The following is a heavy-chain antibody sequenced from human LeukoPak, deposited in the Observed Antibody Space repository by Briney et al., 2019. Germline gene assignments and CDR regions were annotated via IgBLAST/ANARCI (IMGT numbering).Heavy chain of an antibody. Sequence: GGSLRLSCAGSGFIFSNYGMHWVRQAPGKGLEWVAVIWYDGSNKYYADSVKGQFTISRDNSKNTLYLQMNSLRAEDTAVYYCAREGIAAAGAFDYWGQGTLVTVSS. J-gene: IGHJ4*02. CDR3: AREGIAAAGAFDY. V-gene: IGHV3-33*08. CDR2: IWYDGSNK. CDR1: GFIFSNYG. D-gene: IGHD6-13*01.